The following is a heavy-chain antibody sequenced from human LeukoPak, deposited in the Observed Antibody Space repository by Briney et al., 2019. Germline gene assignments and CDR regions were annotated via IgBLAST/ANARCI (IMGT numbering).Heavy chain of an antibody. V-gene: IGHV3-23*01. Sequence: GGSLRLSCAASGFTVSSNYMSWVRQAPGKGLEWVSMITGGGDGTYYADSVKGRFTISRDNSKNTVYLQMNSLRAEDMAVYYCARSREWGFDYWGQGTLVTVSS. J-gene: IGHJ4*02. CDR2: ITGGGDGT. CDR1: GFTVSSNY. CDR3: ARSREWGFDY. D-gene: IGHD3-16*01.